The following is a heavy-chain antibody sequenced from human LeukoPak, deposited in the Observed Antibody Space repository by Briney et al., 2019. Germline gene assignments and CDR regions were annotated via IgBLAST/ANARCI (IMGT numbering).Heavy chain of an antibody. Sequence: ASVKVSCKASGYTFTGYYMHWVRQAPGQGLEWMGWINPNSGGTNYAQKFQGWVTMTRDTSISTAYMELSRLRSDDTAVYYCARGDRYSGSSHFDYWGQGTLVTVSS. CDR3: ARGDRYSGSSHFDY. CDR2: INPNSGGT. V-gene: IGHV1-2*04. D-gene: IGHD1-26*01. CDR1: GYTFTGYY. J-gene: IGHJ4*02.